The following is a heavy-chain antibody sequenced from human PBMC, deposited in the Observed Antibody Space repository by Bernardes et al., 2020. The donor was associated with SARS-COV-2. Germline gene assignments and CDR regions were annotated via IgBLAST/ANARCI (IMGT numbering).Heavy chain of an antibody. CDR3: ARHHDILTGYCIPYKFDY. D-gene: IGHD3-9*01. J-gene: IGHJ4*02. CDR1: GYTFTSYG. V-gene: IGHV1-18*01. Sequence: AAVKVSCKASGYTFTSYGISWVRQAPGQGLEWMGWISAYNGNTNYAQKLQGRVTMTTDTSTSTAYMELRSLRSDDTAVYYCARHHDILTGYCIPYKFDYWGQGTLVTVSS. CDR2: ISAYNGNT.